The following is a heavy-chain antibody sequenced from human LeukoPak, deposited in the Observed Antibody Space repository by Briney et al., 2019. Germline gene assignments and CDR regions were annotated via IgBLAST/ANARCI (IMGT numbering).Heavy chain of an antibody. J-gene: IGHJ4*02. CDR3: ARVAGYSYGYLDY. CDR1: GVTFSGYS. Sequence: GGCPRLSCAASGVTFSGYSMNWGRDAPGKGVGGGSSISSSSSYIYYADSAKGRFTISRDNAKNSLYLQRNSLRAEDTAVYYCARVAGYSYGYLDYWGQGTLVTVSS. V-gene: IGHV3-21*01. D-gene: IGHD5-18*01. CDR2: ISSSSSYI.